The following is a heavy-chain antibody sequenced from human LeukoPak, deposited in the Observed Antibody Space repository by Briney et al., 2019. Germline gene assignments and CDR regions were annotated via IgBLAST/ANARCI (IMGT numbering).Heavy chain of an antibody. CDR1: GYTFTSYD. CDR2: VNPNSGNT. D-gene: IGHD6-6*01. Sequence: ASVKVSCKASGYTFTSYDINWVRQATGQGLEWMGWVNPNSGNTGYARKFQGRVTMTRNTSISTAYMELSSLRSEDTAVYYCARQLAEYSSLLRYYYYYGMDVWGQGTTVTVSS. CDR3: ARQLAEYSSLLRYYYYYGMDV. J-gene: IGHJ6*02. V-gene: IGHV1-8*01.